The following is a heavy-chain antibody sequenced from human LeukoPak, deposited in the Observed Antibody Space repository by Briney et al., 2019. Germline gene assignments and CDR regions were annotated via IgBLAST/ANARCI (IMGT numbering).Heavy chain of an antibody. CDR3: ARDWEMATIAAAALGY. CDR2: ISSTSSMK. D-gene: IGHD6-13*01. CDR1: GFTFSSFS. J-gene: IGHJ4*02. V-gene: IGHV3-48*02. Sequence: PGGSLRLSCGASGFTFSSFSMNWVRQAPGKGLEWVAYISSTSSMKYYAGSVKGRFTISRDNAKNLVYLQMNSLRDEDTAVYYRARDWEMATIAAAALGYWGQGTRVTVSS.